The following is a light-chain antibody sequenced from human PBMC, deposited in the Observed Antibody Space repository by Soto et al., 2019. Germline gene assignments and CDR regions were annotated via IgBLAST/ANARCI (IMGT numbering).Light chain of an antibody. CDR2: KAS. Sequence: DIQMTPSPSSLSASVRDRVTITCLASQSISSWLAWYQQKPGKAPKLLIYKASSLESGVPLRFSGSGSGTEFTLTITSLQPDDFATYYCQQYKNYSPLTFGGGTKVDI. V-gene: IGKV1-5*03. CDR1: QSISSW. CDR3: QQYKNYSPLT. J-gene: IGKJ4*01.